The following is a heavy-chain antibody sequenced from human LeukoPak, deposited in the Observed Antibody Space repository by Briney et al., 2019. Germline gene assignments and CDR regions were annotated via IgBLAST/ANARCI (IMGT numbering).Heavy chain of an antibody. V-gene: IGHV1-8*02. CDR2: MNPNSGNT. CDR1: GYTFTGYY. Sequence: GASVKVSCKASGYTFTGYYMHWVRQAPGQGLEWMGWMNPNSGNTGYAQKFQGRVTMTRNTSISTAYMELSSLRSEDTAVYYCARVTYDFWSGAYYFDYWGQGTLVTVSS. J-gene: IGHJ4*02. D-gene: IGHD3-3*01. CDR3: ARVTYDFWSGAYYFDY.